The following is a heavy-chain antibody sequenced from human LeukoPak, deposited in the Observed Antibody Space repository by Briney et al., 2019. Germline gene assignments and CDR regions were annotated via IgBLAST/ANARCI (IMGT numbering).Heavy chain of an antibody. D-gene: IGHD3-22*01. V-gene: IGHV4-39*07. CDR3: ARARAIYYYDSSGYYSRPNAFDI. CDR1: GGSISSSSYY. J-gene: IGHJ3*02. CDR2: IYYSGST. Sequence: SETLSLTCTVSGGSISSSSYYWGWIRQPPGKGLEWIGSIYYSGSTYYNPSLKSRVTISVDTSKNQFSLKLSSVTAADTAVYYCARARAIYYYDSSGYYSRPNAFDIWGQGTMVTVSS.